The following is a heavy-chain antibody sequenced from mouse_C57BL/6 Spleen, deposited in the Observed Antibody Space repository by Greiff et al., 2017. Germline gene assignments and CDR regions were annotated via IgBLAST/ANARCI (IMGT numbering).Heavy chain of an antibody. CDR3: AREAGGYDYDPFDY. CDR1: GYTFTSYW. Sequence: QVQLQQPGTELVKPGASVKLSCKASGYTFTSYWMHWVKQRPGQGLEWIGNINPSNGGTNYNEKFKSKATLTVDKSSRTAYMQLSSLTSEYSSVYYCAREAGGYDYDPFDYWGQGTTLTVSS. CDR2: INPSNGGT. D-gene: IGHD2-4*01. J-gene: IGHJ2*01. V-gene: IGHV1-53*01.